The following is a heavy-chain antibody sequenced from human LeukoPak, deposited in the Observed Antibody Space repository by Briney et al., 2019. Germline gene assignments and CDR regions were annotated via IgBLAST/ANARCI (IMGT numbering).Heavy chain of an antibody. J-gene: IGHJ6*02. CDR2: ISAYNGNT. D-gene: IGHD2-2*01. V-gene: IGHV1-18*01. CDR1: GHTFTSYG. Sequence: GASVKVSCKASGHTFTSYGISWVRQAPGQGLEWMGWISAYNGNTNYAQKLQGRVTMTTDTSTSTAYMELRSLRSDDTAVYYCARESYCSSTSCYSDYYYYGMDVWGQGTTVTVSS. CDR3: ARESYCSSTSCYSDYYYYGMDV.